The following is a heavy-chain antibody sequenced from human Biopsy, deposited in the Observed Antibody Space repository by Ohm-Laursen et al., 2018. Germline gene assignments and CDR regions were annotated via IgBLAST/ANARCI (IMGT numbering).Heavy chain of an antibody. CDR1: GVSINTGGYY. Sequence: TLSLTCTVSGVSINTGGYYRPWIRQHPGTGLEWIGYIHYSWNTLYNPSLKSLLTISVDTSRNQFSLKLTSVTAADTALYYCTRAGGGKIYGLWGQGTLVTVSS. D-gene: IGHD3-16*01. CDR3: TRAGGGKIYGL. V-gene: IGHV4-31*01. J-gene: IGHJ4*02. CDR2: IHYSWNT.